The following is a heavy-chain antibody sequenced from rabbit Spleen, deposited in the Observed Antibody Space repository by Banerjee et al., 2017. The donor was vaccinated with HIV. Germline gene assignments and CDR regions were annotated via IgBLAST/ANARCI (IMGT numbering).Heavy chain of an antibody. CDR2: INVATGKP. D-gene: IGHD8-1*01. CDR1: GFSFSGSHY. CDR3: ARDAGTSFSTYGMDL. J-gene: IGHJ6*01. V-gene: IGHV1S40*01. Sequence: QSLEESGGDLVKPGASLTLTCTASGFSFSGSHYMCWVRQAPGKGLEWIACINVATGKPVYATWAKGRFIMSRPSSTTVTLQMTSLTAADTATYFCARDAGTSFSTYGMDLWGPGTLVTVS.